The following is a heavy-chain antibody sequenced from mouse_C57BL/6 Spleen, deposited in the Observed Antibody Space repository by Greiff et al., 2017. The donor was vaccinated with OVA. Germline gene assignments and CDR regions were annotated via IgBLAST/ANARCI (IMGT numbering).Heavy chain of an antibody. D-gene: IGHD2-10*02. CDR1: GYTFTSYW. V-gene: IGHV1-55*01. Sequence: QVQLQQSGAELVKPGASVKMSCKASGYTFTSYWITWVKQRPGQGLEWIGDIYPGSGSTNYNEKFKSKATLTVDTSSSTAYMQLSSLTSEDSAVYYCAREEYGNYVFDYWGQGTTLTVSS. CDR3: AREEYGNYVFDY. CDR2: IYPGSGST. J-gene: IGHJ2*01.